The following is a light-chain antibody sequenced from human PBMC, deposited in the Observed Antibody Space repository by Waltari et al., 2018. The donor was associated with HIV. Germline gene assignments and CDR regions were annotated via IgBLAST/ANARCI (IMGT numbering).Light chain of an antibody. CDR3: GTWDSSLSAWV. CDR2: DNK. Sequence: QSVSTQPPSVSAAPGQKVTISCSGSSSNIGKNYVCWYQQLPGTAPKLLIYDNKKRPSGIPDRFSGSKSGTSATLGITGLQTGDEADYYCGTWDSSLSAWVFGGGTKLTVL. CDR1: SSNIGKNY. V-gene: IGLV1-51*01. J-gene: IGLJ3*02.